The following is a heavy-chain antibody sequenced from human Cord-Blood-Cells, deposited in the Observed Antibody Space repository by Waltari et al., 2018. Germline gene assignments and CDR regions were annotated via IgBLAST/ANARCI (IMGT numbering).Heavy chain of an antibody. CDR3: ARVRYCSSTSCHNYFDY. D-gene: IGHD2-2*02. CDR1: GGSISSSNW. CDR2: IYHSGST. J-gene: IGHJ4*02. V-gene: IGHV4-4*02. Sequence: QVQLQESGPGLVKPSGTLSLTCAVSGGSISSSNWWSWVRQPPGKGLEWIGEIYHSGSTNDNPSLKSRVTISVDKSKNQFSLKLSSVPAADTAVYYCARVRYCSSTSCHNYFDYWGQGTLVTVSS.